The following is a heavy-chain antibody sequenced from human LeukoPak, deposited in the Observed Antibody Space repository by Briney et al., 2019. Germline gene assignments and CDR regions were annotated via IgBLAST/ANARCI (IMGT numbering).Heavy chain of an antibody. V-gene: IGHV1-2*02. CDR3: ARTAGYYDSSGCY. D-gene: IGHD3-22*01. CDR2: INPNSGGT. J-gene: IGHJ4*02. CDR1: GYTFTGYY. Sequence: ASVKVSCKASGYTFTGYYMHWVRQAPGQGLEWMGWINPNSGGTNHAQKFQGRVTKTRDTSISTAYMELSGLRSDDTAVYYCARTAGYYDSSGCYWGQGTLVTVSS.